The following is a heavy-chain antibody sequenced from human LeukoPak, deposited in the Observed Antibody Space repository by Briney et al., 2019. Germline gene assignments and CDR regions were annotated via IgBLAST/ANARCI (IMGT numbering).Heavy chain of an antibody. CDR1: GFDLRSYS. D-gene: IGHD5-24*01. CDR2: ISGTGTYI. J-gene: IGHJ6*04. CDR3: ARVPVEMDV. V-gene: IGHV3-21*01. Sequence: GGSLRLSCAASGFDLRSYSMHWVRQALGKGLEWVASISGTGTYIYYADSVKGRFTISRDNAESSLYLQMNSLRAEDTAVYYCARVPVEMDVWGKGTTVTVSS.